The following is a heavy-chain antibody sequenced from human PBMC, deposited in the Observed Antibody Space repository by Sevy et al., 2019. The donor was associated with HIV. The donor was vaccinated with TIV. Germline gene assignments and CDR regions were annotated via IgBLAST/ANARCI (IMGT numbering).Heavy chain of an antibody. Sequence: SETLSLNCTVSGDSVTNYYWNWIRQPAGKGLEWIGRIYTSGNTNSGNTNYNPSLKSRVTMSVDTSKNRFSLKLTSVTAADTAVNYCASGRGYSYSLNYWGQGTVVTVSS. V-gene: IGHV4-4*07. D-gene: IGHD2-2*03. CDR2: IYTSGNTNSGNT. J-gene: IGHJ4*02. CDR1: GDSVTNYY. CDR3: ASGRGYSYSLNY.